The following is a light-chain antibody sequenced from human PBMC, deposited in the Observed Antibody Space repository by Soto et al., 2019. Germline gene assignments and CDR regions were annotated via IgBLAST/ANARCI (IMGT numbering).Light chain of an antibody. CDR1: SSDIGAYNY. CDR3: SSYTSTSTLDV. Sequence: QSALTQPASVSGSPGQSITISCIGTSSDIGAYNYVSWYQQHPGKVPKLMIYEVTNRPSGLSNRFSGSKSGNTASLTISGLQAEDEADYFCSSYTSTSTLDVFGTGTKVTVL. V-gene: IGLV2-14*01. CDR2: EVT. J-gene: IGLJ1*01.